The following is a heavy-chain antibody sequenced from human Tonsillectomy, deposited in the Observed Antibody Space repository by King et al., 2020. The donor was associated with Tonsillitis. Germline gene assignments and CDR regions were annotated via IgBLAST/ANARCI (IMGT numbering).Heavy chain of an antibody. CDR1: GYTFTDYY. CDR3: ARAVYCSGGSCYYFDY. D-gene: IGHD2-15*01. J-gene: IGHJ4*02. V-gene: IGHV1-2*02. CDR2: INPNTGGT. Sequence: QLVQSGAEVKKPGASVKVSCKASGYTFTDYYVHSVRQAPGQGLEWMGWINPNTGGTNYAQKLQGRVTMTRDTSISTGYMELSRLRADDTAVYYCARAVYCSGGSCYYFDYWGQGTLVTVSS.